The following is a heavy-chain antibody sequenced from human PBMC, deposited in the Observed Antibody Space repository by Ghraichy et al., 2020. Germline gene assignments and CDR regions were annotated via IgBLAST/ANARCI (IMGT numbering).Heavy chain of an antibody. J-gene: IGHJ4*02. Sequence: ASVKVSCKASGYTFTSYAMHWVRQAPGQRLEWMGWINAGNGNTKYSQKFQGRVTITRDTSASTAYMELSSLRYEDTAVYYCARSMVGASKGGYWGQGTLVTVSS. CDR3: ARSMVGASKGGY. CDR1: GYTFTSYA. D-gene: IGHD1-26*01. V-gene: IGHV1-3*01. CDR2: INAGNGNT.